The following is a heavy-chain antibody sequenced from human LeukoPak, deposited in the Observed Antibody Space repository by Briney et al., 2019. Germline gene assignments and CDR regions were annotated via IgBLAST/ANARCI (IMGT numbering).Heavy chain of an antibody. CDR1: GFIFSSYA. V-gene: IGHV3-23*01. Sequence: GGSLRLSCAASGFIFSSYAMSWVPQAPGKGLEWVSGISGSGASTYYADSVKSRFTISRDNSKNTLYMQRNSLRAEDTAVYYCAKEETSYDAFDIWGQGTMVTVSS. CDR2: ISGSGAST. J-gene: IGHJ3*02. CDR3: AKEETSYDAFDI.